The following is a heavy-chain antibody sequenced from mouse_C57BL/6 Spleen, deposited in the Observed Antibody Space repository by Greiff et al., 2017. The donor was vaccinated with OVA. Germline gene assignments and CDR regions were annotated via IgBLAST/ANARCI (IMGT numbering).Heavy chain of an antibody. Sequence: QVHVKQSGAELVRPGSSVKLSCKASGYTFTSYWMHWVKQRPIQGLEWIGNIDPSDSETHYNQKFKDKATLTVDKSSSTAYMQLSSLTSEDSAVYYCARRNWEGYFDYWGQGTTLTVSS. CDR2: IDPSDSET. J-gene: IGHJ2*01. CDR1: GYTFTSYW. CDR3: ARRNWEGYFDY. D-gene: IGHD4-1*01. V-gene: IGHV1-52*01.